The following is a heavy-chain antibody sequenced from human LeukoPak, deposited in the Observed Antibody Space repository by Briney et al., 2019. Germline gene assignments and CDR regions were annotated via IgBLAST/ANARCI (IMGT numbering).Heavy chain of an antibody. V-gene: IGHV4-59*01. CDR2: IYYSGGT. CDR1: GGSISSYY. CDR3: ARVASYGENWFDP. Sequence: SETLSLTCTVSGGSISSYYWSWIRQPPGKGLEWIGYIYYSGGTNYNPSLKSRVTISVDTSKNQFSLKLSSVTAADTAVYYCARVASYGENWFDPWGQGTLVTVSS. D-gene: IGHD3-10*01. J-gene: IGHJ5*02.